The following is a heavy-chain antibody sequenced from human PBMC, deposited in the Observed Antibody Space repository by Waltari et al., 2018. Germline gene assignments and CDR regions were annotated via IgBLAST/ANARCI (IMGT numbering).Heavy chain of an antibody. J-gene: IGHJ6*03. Sequence: QVQLQESGPGLVKPSQTLSLTCTVSGGSISSGGYYWSWIRQPPGKGLEWIGYIYYSGSTYYNPSLKSRVTISVDTSKNQFSLKLSSVTAADTAVYYCASNTVGYCSGGSCYSYYYYYYMDVWGKGTTVTVSS. CDR2: IYYSGST. V-gene: IGHV4-31*03. CDR1: GGSISSGGYY. D-gene: IGHD2-15*01. CDR3: ASNTVGYCSGGSCYSYYYYYYMDV.